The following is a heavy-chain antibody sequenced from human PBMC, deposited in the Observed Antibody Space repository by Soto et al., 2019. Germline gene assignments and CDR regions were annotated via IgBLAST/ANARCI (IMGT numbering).Heavy chain of an antibody. CDR3: ARGGIVVVPAAIRRGWFDP. CDR1: GGSFSGYY. D-gene: IGHD2-2*01. J-gene: IGHJ5*02. V-gene: IGHV4-34*01. CDR2: INHSGST. Sequence: KPSETLSLTCAVYGGSFSGYYWSWIRQPPGKGLEWIGEINHSGSTNYNPSLKSRVTISVDTSKNQFSLKLSSVTAADTAVYYCARGGIVVVPAAIRRGWFDPWGQGTLVTVSS.